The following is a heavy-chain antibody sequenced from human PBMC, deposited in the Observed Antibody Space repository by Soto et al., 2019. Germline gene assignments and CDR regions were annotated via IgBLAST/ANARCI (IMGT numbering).Heavy chain of an antibody. J-gene: IGHJ4*02. CDR1: GYTFTTYS. V-gene: IGHV1-46*01. CDR3: VRSAVAATGGDY. Sequence: QVQLVQSGAEVKKPGASVKISCRASGYTFTTYSLHWVRQAPGQGLEWMGGIDPSGIPTNYARNFHGRVTVNRDTPTSTVYRELSSLTSDDTAMYYCVRSAVAATGGDYWGQGTLVTVSS. D-gene: IGHD6-13*01. CDR2: IDPSGIPT.